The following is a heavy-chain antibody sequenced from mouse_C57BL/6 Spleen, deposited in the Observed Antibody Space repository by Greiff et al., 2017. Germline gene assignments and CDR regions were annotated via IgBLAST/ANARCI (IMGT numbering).Heavy chain of an antibody. CDR1: GYTFTGYW. Sequence: VQLQQSGAGLMQPGASVKLSCKATGYTFTGYWMEWVRQTPGHGLEWIGEIIPGSGSTNYNEKFKGKATFTVDTSSNTAYMQLSSLTTEDSAIYCCESPLYYGRSHDAMDYWGQGTTVTVSS. CDR3: ESPLYYGRSHDAMDY. CDR2: IIPGSGST. J-gene: IGHJ4*01. D-gene: IGHD1-1*01. V-gene: IGHV1-9*01.